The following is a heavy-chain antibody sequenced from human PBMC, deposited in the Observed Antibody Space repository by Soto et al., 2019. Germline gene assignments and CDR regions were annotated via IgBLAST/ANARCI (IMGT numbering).Heavy chain of an antibody. CDR3: VRDPRVGPSH. CDR1: GFTVRNNY. Sequence: EVQLAESGGGLIQPGGSLRLSCAASGFTVRNNYMSWVRQAPGKGLEWVSIIYSGGAKDYADSVKGRFTIFRDDLKNTVYLQMNRLRVDDTAVYYCVRDPRVGPSHWGQGTLVTVSS. D-gene: IGHD1-26*01. V-gene: IGHV3-53*01. CDR2: IYSGGAK. J-gene: IGHJ4*02.